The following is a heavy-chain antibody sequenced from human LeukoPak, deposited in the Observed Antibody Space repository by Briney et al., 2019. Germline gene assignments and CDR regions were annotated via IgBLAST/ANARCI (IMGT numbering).Heavy chain of an antibody. CDR2: ISGGGGCT. J-gene: IGHJ4*02. Sequence: PGRCLRPSWAASGLTFGSYSMSCVRHPPGRWLEWVSAISGGGGCTHYADSGKGRFSISRDNSKNTLYLQMNSLRAEDTAVYYCAKVYYGAYFDYWGQGTLVTVSS. CDR3: AKVYYGAYFDY. D-gene: IGHD4-17*01. V-gene: IGHV3-23*01. CDR1: GLTFGSYS.